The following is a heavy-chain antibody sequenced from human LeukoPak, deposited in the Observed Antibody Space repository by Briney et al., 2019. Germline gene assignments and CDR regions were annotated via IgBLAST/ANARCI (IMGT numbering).Heavy chain of an antibody. CDR1: GCTFTSYG. V-gene: IGHV1-18*01. J-gene: IGHJ5*02. Sequence: GASVKVSCKASGCTFTSYGISWVRQAPGQGLEWMGWISAYNGNTNYAQKLQGRVTMTTDTSTSTAYMELRSLRSDDTAVYYCARGDTAMARYNWFDPWGQGTLVTVSS. CDR3: ARGDTAMARYNWFDP. D-gene: IGHD5-18*01. CDR2: ISAYNGNT.